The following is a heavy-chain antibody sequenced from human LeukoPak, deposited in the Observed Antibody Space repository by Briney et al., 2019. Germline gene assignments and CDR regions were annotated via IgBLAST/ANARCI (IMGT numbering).Heavy chain of an antibody. V-gene: IGHV1-69*13. J-gene: IGHJ4*02. D-gene: IGHD6-6*01. CDR3: AKAARLDVSFDY. Sequence: SVKVSCKASGGTFSSYAISWVRQAPGQGLEWMGGITPIFGTANYAQKFQGRVTITADESTSTAYMELSSLRSEDTAVYYCAKAARLDVSFDYWGQGTLVTVSS. CDR1: GGTFSSYA. CDR2: ITPIFGTA.